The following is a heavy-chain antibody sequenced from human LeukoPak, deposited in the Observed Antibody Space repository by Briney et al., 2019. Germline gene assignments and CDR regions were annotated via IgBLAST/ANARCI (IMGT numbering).Heavy chain of an antibody. CDR2: ISGSDGST. V-gene: IGHV3-23*01. D-gene: IGHD3-22*01. J-gene: IGHJ4*02. CDR3: AKGGDSSGNDYYFDY. CDR1: GFTFSSYA. Sequence: GGSLRLSCAASGFTFSSYAMSWVRQAPGKGLEWVSAISGSDGSTYYADSVKGRFTVSRDNSKNTLYLQMNSLRAEDTAVYYCAKGGDSSGNDYYFDYWGQGTLVTVSS.